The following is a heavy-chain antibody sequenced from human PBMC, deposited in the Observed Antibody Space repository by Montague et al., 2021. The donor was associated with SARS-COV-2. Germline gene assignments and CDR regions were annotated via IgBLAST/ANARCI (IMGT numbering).Heavy chain of an antibody. D-gene: IGHD1-26*01. Sequence: SETLSLTCAVYGGSFSGYYWSWIRQPPGKGLEWIGEINHSGSTNYNPSLKSRVTISVDTSKDQFSLKLTSVTAADTAVYYCAWQNSGTDHYDAFDFWGQGTMVTVSS. CDR3: AWQNSGTDHYDAFDF. J-gene: IGHJ3*01. V-gene: IGHV4-34*01. CDR2: INHSGST. CDR1: GGSFSGYY.